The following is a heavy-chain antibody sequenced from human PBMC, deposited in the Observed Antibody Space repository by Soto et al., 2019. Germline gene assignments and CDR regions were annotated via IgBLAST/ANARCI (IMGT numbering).Heavy chain of an antibody. J-gene: IGHJ4*02. D-gene: IGHD2-15*01. CDR2: IIPIFGTA. CDR3: ARGVDCSGGSCYRSPYFDY. Sequence: ASVKVSCKASGGTFSSYAISWVRQAPGQGLEWMGGIIPIFGTANYAQRFQGRVTITADKSTGTAYMELSSLRSEDTAVYYCARGVDCSGGSCYRSPYFDYWGQGTLVTVSS. CDR1: GGTFSSYA. V-gene: IGHV1-69*06.